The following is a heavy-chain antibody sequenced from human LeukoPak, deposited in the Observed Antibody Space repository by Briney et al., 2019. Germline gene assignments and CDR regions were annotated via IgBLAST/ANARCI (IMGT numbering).Heavy chain of an antibody. CDR1: GFTFSSYW. CDR2: IKQDGSDK. Sequence: PGGSLRLPCAASGFTFSSYWMSWVRQAPGKGLEWVANIKQDGSDKYYVDSVKGRFTISRDNAKNSLYLQMNSLRAEDTAVYYCARDSAVSSFDCWGQGTLVTVSS. CDR3: ARDSAVSSFDC. J-gene: IGHJ4*02. D-gene: IGHD2-8*01. V-gene: IGHV3-7*01.